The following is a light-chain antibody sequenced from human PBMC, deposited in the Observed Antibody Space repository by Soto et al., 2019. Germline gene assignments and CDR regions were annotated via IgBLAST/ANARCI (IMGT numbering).Light chain of an antibody. CDR1: ESISLW. Sequence: DIQMTQSPSTLSASGGDRGTITCRASESISLWLAWVQQKPGKAPKLLIYKASTLASEVPSRFSGSGSGTEFTLTIRSLQPDDFAVYYCQHYNSFPYTLGQGTQVDI. V-gene: IGKV1-5*03. CDR2: KAS. J-gene: IGKJ2*01. CDR3: QHYNSFPYT.